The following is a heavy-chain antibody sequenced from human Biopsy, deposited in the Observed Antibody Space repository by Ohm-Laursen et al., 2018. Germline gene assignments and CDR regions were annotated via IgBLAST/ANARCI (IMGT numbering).Heavy chain of an antibody. Sequence: ASVKVSCKASGYTFTTYYMHWVRQAPGRGLEWVGIINPSGGSTTYAQKFQGRVTMTRDTSTSTVYMELSSLRSEDTAVYYCAVPYYYNYGLDVWGQGTTVTVSS. CDR3: AVPYYYNYGLDV. CDR1: GYTFTTYY. V-gene: IGHV1-46*01. CDR2: INPSGGST. J-gene: IGHJ6*02.